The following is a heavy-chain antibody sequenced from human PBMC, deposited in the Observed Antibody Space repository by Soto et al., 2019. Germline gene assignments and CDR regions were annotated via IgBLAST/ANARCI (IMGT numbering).Heavy chain of an antibody. D-gene: IGHD2-2*01. V-gene: IGHV3-30*18. CDR1: GFTFTSYG. CDR2: ISNDEGDN. Sequence: QVQLVESGGGVVQPGRSLRLSCAASGFTFTSYGMHWVRQAPGKGLEWVAVISNDEGDNKHADSVKGRFTISRDNSKNTLYLQMNSLRTEDTAVYYCAKDRSRGPADYYFDYWGQGTLVTVSS. J-gene: IGHJ4*02. CDR3: AKDRSRGPADYYFDY.